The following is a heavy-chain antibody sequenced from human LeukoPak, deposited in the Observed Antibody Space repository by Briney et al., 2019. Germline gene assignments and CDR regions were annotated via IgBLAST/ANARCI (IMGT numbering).Heavy chain of an antibody. D-gene: IGHD3-22*01. CDR2: ISAYNGNT. CDR3: ARDGYYYDSSGYYYFFDY. CDR1: GYTFTSYG. V-gene: IGHV1-18*01. J-gene: IGHJ4*02. Sequence: GASVKVSCKASGYTFTSYGISWVRQAPGQGLEWMGWISAYNGNTNYAQKLQGRVTMTTDTSTSTAYMELRSLRSDDTAVYYCARDGYYYDSSGYYYFFDYWGQGTLVTVSS.